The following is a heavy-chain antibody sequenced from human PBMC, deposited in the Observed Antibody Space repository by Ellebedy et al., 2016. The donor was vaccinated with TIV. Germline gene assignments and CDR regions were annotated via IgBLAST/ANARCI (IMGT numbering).Heavy chain of an antibody. J-gene: IGHJ3*01. Sequence: SQTLSLTCGVSGGHISHWWSWVRQPPGKGLEWIGEVHHDGSTNYNPSLKSRVTISVDRSENQFSLRVTSVTAADTALYYCAKHHPLSSTFDVWGLGTMITVS. D-gene: IGHD1-7*01. V-gene: IGHV4-4*02. CDR1: GGHISHW. CDR3: AKHHPLSSTFDV. CDR2: VHHDGST.